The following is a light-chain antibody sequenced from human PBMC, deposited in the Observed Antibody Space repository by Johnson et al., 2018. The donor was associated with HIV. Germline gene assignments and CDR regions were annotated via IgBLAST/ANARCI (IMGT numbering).Light chain of an antibody. V-gene: IGLV1-51*01. Sequence: QSVLTQPPSVSAAPGQKVTISCSGSSSNIGSNYVSWYQQLPGTASKLLIYDNNKRPSGIPDRFSGSKSGTSATLRITGLHTGDEADYYCGTWDSSLSSYVFGTGTKVTVL. J-gene: IGLJ1*01. CDR2: DNN. CDR1: SSNIGSNY. CDR3: GTWDSSLSSYV.